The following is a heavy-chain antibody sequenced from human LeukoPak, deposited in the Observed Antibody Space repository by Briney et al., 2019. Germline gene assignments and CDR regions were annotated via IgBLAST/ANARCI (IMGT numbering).Heavy chain of an antibody. D-gene: IGHD5-12*01. CDR2: IYYSGST. J-gene: IGHJ4*02. Sequence: SETLSLTCTVSGGSISSSSYYWGWIRQPPGKGLEWIGSIYYSGSTYYNPSLKSRVTISVDTSKNQFSLKLSSVTAADTAVYYCARQGGSVLHYTDYWGQGTLVTVSS. CDR1: GGSISSSSYY. CDR3: ARQGGSVLHYTDY. V-gene: IGHV4-39*01.